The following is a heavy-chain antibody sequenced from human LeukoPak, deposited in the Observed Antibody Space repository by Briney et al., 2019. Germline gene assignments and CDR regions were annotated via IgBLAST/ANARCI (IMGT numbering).Heavy chain of an antibody. CDR3: ARKSASGDYPLDY. D-gene: IGHD3-10*01. CDR2: ISADSATT. CDR1: GFNFGSYS. V-gene: IGHV3-23*01. J-gene: IGHJ4*02. Sequence: GGSLRLSCAASGFNFGSYSMTWVRQAPGKGLEWVSVISADSATTFYADSVKGRFTISRDNAKNTVFLQMSSLRAEDTALYYCARKSASGDYPLDYWGQGTLVTVSS.